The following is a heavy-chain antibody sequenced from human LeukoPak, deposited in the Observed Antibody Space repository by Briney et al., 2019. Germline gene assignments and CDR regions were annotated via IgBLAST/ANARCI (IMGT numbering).Heavy chain of an antibody. CDR3: ARVRIVGATDWFDP. Sequence: SETLSLTCTVSGGSVSSGSYYWSWIRQPPGKGLERIGYIYYSGSTNYNPSLKSRVTISVDTSKNQFSLKLSSVTAADTAVYYCARVRIVGATDWFDPWGQGTLVTVSS. CDR1: GGSVSSGSYY. J-gene: IGHJ5*02. V-gene: IGHV4-61*01. CDR2: IYYSGST. D-gene: IGHD1-26*01.